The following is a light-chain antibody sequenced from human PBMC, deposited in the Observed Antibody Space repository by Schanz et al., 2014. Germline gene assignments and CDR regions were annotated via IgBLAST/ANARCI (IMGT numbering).Light chain of an antibody. V-gene: IGLV2-14*03. CDR2: DVS. Sequence: QSALTQPASVSGSPGQSITISCTGTSSDVGGYNYVSWYQHHPGKAPKLMIYDVSNRPSGVSDRFSGSKSGNTASLTISGLQAEDEADYYCSSYAGSNNHVFGTGTKLTVL. J-gene: IGLJ1*01. CDR1: SSDVGGYNY. CDR3: SSYAGSNNHV.